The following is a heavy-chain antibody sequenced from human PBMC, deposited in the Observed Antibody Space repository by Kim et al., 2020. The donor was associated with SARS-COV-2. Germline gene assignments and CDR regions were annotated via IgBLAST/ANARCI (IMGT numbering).Heavy chain of an antibody. CDR3: ARDRRYTTGWYQSGSEFSAFDI. CDR2: IWDDGSNM. D-gene: IGHD6-19*01. J-gene: IGHJ3*02. Sequence: GGSLRLSCEASGFTFRLYGVHWVRQAPGKGLEWVAVIWDDGSNMYYADSVKGRFTISRDNSKNTLYLQMNSLRAEDTAVYYCARDRRYTTGWYQSGSEFSAFDIWGQGKVVTVSS. V-gene: IGHV3-33*01. CDR1: GFTFRLYG.